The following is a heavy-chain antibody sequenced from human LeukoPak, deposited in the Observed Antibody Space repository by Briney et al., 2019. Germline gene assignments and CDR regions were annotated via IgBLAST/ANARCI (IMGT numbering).Heavy chain of an antibody. V-gene: IGHV4-59*01. CDR1: GGSISSYY. Sequence: SETLSLTCTVSGGSISSYYWSWIRQPPGKGLEWIGYIYYSGSTNYNPSLKSRVTISVDTSKNQFSLKLSSVTAADTAVYYCARGEWELPGYWGQGTLVTVSS. CDR3: ARGEWELPGY. CDR2: IYYSGST. D-gene: IGHD1-26*01. J-gene: IGHJ4*02.